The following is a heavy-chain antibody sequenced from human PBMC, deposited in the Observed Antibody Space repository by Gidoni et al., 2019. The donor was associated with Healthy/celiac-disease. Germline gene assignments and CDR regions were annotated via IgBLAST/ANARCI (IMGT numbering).Heavy chain of an antibody. Sequence: QVQLVQSGAEVKKPGSSVKVSCKASGRTFSSYAISWVRQATGQGLEWMGGIIPIFGTANYAQKFQGRVTITADESTSTAYMELSSLRSEDTAVYYCARELRFLEWQNWFDPWGQGTLVTVSS. V-gene: IGHV1-69*01. D-gene: IGHD3-3*01. J-gene: IGHJ5*02. CDR1: GRTFSSYA. CDR3: ARELRFLEWQNWFDP. CDR2: IIPIFGTA.